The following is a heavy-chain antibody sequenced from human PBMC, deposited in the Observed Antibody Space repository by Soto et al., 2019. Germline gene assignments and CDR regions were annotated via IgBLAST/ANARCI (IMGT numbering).Heavy chain of an antibody. J-gene: IGHJ3*02. Sequence: PGESRKISCKGSGYSFTSYWIGWVRQMPGKGLXWXGXXXPXDXXXRXXXXFQGQVTISADKSISTAYLQWSSLKASDTAMYYCARQRMEDAFDIWGQGTMVTVSS. D-gene: IGHD3-3*01. V-gene: IGHV5-51*01. CDR2: XXPXDXXX. CDR1: GYSFTSYW. CDR3: ARQRMEDAFDI.